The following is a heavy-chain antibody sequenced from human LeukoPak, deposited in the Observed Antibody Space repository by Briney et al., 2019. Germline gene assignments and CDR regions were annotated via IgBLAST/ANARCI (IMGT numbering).Heavy chain of an antibody. J-gene: IGHJ4*02. V-gene: IGHV3-23*01. D-gene: IGHD2-8*01. CDR3: AKGPREYALVWFDY. CDR2: ISGSGVST. CDR1: GFTFSSYA. Sequence: GGSLRLSCAASGFTFSSYAMNWVRQAPGKGLEWVSGISGSGVSTYYADSVKGRFTISRDNSKNTLYLQMNSLRAEDTAVYYCAKGPREYALVWFDYWGQGTLVTVST.